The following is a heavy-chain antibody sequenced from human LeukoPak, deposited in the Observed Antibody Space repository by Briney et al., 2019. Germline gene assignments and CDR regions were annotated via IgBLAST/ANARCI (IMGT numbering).Heavy chain of an antibody. V-gene: IGHV3-23*01. Sequence: GGSLRLSCAASGFTFSNYAMSWVRQAPGKGLEWVSSISASGDYTYYADSVKGRFTISRDNAKNSLYLQMNSLRANDTAVYYCARESDYYYFDYWGQGTLVTVSS. CDR2: ISASGDYT. D-gene: IGHD5-12*01. CDR1: GFTFSNYA. CDR3: ARESDYYYFDY. J-gene: IGHJ4*02.